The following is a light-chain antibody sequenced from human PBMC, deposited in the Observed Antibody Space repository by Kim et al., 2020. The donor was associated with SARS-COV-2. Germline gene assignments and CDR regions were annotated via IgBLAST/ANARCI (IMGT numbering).Light chain of an antibody. V-gene: IGKV1-27*01. CDR1: QDISPY. Sequence: DIQMTQSPSSLSASVGDRVTITCRASQDISPYLAWYQEKPGKVPKLLIHSTCSLELGVPSRFSGSGSGTDFTLTISSLQPEDVATYYCQRYNSALLTFGGGTKVEI. CDR2: STC. J-gene: IGKJ4*01. CDR3: QRYNSALLT.